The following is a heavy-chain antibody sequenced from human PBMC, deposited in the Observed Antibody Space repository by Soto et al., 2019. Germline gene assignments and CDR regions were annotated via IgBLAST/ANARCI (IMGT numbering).Heavy chain of an antibody. CDR3: ARDIGFDYVN. CDR1: GFSFSGYG. Sequence: GGSLRLSCAASGFSFSGYGMNWVRQAPGKGLEGVASIKEDGSEIYYLQSVRGRFAISRDSAGNALQLAMNYLSAEDTATYFCARDIGFDYVNWGQGTLVTVSS. V-gene: IGHV3-7*01. J-gene: IGHJ4*02. CDR2: IKEDGSEI. D-gene: IGHD3-16*01.